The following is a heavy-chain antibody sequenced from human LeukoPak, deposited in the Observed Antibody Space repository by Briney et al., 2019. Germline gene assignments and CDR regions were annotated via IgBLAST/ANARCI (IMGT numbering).Heavy chain of an antibody. CDR3: AREGYDSSGYPRLLDY. Sequence: GGSLRLSCAASGLTVSSNYITWVRQPPGKGLEWVSVLHAAGGTYYADSVKARFTISRHISKNTVYLQMNSLGAEDTAVYYCAREGYDSSGYPRLLDYWGQGTLVTVSS. J-gene: IGHJ4*02. V-gene: IGHV3-53*04. CDR2: LHAAGGT. D-gene: IGHD3-22*01. CDR1: GLTVSSNY.